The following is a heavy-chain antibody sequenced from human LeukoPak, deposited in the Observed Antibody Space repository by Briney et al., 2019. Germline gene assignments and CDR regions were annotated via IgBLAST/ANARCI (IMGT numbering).Heavy chain of an antibody. CDR1: GGSISSYY. V-gene: IGHV4-59*01. Sequence: KPSETLSLTCTVSGGSISSYYWSWIRQPPGKGLEWIGYIYYSGSTYYNPSLKSRVTISVDTSKNQFSLKLSSVTAADTAVYYCANSTSWFDPWGQGTLVTVSS. J-gene: IGHJ5*02. CDR3: ANSTSWFDP. CDR2: IYYSGST.